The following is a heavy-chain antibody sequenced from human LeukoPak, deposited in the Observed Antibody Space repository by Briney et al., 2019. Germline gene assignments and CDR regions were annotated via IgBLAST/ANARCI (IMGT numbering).Heavy chain of an antibody. CDR3: IDWGVATIFHGY. CDR1: GFTFSSYA. D-gene: IGHD5-12*01. J-gene: IGHJ4*02. CDR2: ISGSGGST. V-gene: IGHV3-23*01. Sequence: SGGSLRLSCAASGFTFSSYAMSWVRQAPGKGLEWVSAISGSGGSTYYADSVKGRFTISRDNSKNTPYLQMNSLRAEDTAVYYCIDWGVATIFHGYWGQGTLVTVPS.